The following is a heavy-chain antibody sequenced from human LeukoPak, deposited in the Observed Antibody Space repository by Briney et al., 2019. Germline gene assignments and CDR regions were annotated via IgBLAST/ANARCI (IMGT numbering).Heavy chain of an antibody. D-gene: IGHD3-9*01. V-gene: IGHV4-59*01. CDR3: ARGAFYYDILSGYYKGWFDP. CDR1: GGSIRSYY. J-gene: IGHJ5*02. CDR2: ISYSGST. Sequence: SSETLSLTCTVSGGSIRSYYWNWVRQPPGKGLEWIGYISYSGSTNYNPSLKGRVTISVDTSKNQFSLKLSSVTAADTAVYYCARGAFYYDILSGYYKGWFDPWGQGTLVTVSS.